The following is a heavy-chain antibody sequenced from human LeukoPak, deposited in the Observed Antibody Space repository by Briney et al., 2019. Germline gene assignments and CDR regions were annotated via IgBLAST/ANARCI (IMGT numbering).Heavy chain of an antibody. Sequence: KPSETLFLTCSGSRGSKIRYYWSWIRQPPGKGLEWIGYIYYSGSTNYNPSLKSRVTISVDTSKNQFSLKLSSVTAADTAVYYCARAVAAAGKSPFSDYWGQGTLVTVSS. CDR3: ARAVAAAGKSPFSDY. CDR1: RGSKIRYY. D-gene: IGHD6-13*01. CDR2: IYYSGST. V-gene: IGHV4-59*12. J-gene: IGHJ4*02.